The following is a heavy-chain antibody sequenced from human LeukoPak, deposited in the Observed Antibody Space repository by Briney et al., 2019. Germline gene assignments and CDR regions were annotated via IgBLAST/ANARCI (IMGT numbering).Heavy chain of an antibody. V-gene: IGHV4-34*01. CDR3: ARGGPLVYCSGGSCYSLDY. J-gene: IGHJ4*02. Sequence: SETLSLTCAVYGGSFSGYYWSWIRQPPGKGLEWIGEIHHSGSTNYNPSLKSRVTISVDTSKNQFSLKLSSVTAADTAVYYCARGGPLVYCSGGSCYSLDYWGQGTLVTVSS. D-gene: IGHD2-15*01. CDR2: IHHSGST. CDR1: GGSFSGYY.